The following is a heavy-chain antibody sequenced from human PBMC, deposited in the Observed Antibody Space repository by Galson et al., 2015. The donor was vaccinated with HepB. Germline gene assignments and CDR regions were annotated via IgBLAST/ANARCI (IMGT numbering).Heavy chain of an antibody. J-gene: IGHJ4*02. Sequence: SLRLSCAASGFTFSSYGMHWVRQAPGKGLEWVAVISYDGSNKYYADSVKGRFTISRDNSKNTLYLQMNSLRAEDTAVYYCAKDRGWAYSYGLIDYWGQGTLVTVSS. D-gene: IGHD5-18*01. CDR3: AKDRGWAYSYGLIDY. V-gene: IGHV3-30*18. CDR1: GFTFSSYG. CDR2: ISYDGSNK.